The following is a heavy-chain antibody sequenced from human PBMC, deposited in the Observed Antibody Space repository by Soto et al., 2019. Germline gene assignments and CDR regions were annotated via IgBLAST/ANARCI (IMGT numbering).Heavy chain of an antibody. D-gene: IGHD4-17*01. V-gene: IGHV1-69*01. CDR1: GGTLNSYT. J-gene: IGHJ4*02. CDR3: SISNSYGRGDF. Sequence: QVQLVQSGAEVKKPGSSVRVSCKASGGTLNSYTISWVRQAPGQGLEWMGGIIPVFGTTDYAQKFHGRVTITADQSTGTAYLDLFSLSSEDTAIYYCSISNSYGRGDFWGQGTLVTVSS. CDR2: IIPVFGTT.